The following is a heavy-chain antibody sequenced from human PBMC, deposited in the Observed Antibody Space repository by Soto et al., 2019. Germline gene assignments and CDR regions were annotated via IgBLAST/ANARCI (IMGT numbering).Heavy chain of an antibody. Sequence: GGSLRLSCTAFGFTFSRHAMTRVRQAPGKGLEWVSGLSDSGGSIYYADSVKGRFTISRDNSMNTLYLQMNTLRAEDTAIYYSAKVSSSWYAGFFDLWGQGTLVTVSS. CDR2: LSDSGGSI. J-gene: IGHJ4*02. D-gene: IGHD6-13*01. V-gene: IGHV3-23*01. CDR3: AKVSSSWYAGFFDL. CDR1: GFTFSRHA.